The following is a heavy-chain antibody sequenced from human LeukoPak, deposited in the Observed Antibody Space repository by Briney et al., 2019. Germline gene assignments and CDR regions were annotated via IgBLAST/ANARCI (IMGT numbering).Heavy chain of an antibody. CDR1: GFTFSGYW. V-gene: IGHV3-7*01. Sequence: GGSLRLSCAASGFTFSGYWMSWVRQATGKGLEWVASIEEDGSEKYYEDSVKGRFTISRDNAKNSLYLQMNSLRAEDTAVYYCVRGESGAFDIWGQGTMVTVSS. J-gene: IGHJ3*02. CDR3: VRGESGAFDI. CDR2: IEEDGSEK. D-gene: IGHD3-10*01.